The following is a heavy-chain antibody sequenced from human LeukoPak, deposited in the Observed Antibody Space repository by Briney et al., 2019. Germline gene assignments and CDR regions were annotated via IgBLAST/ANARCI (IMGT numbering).Heavy chain of an antibody. CDR3: ARSRLGGYDSDNYLYYFDY. CDR1: GYTFTSYA. V-gene: IGHV1-3*01. J-gene: IGHJ4*02. CDR2: INAGNGNT. Sequence: ASVKVSCKASGYTFTSYAMHWVRQAPGQRLEWMGWINAGNGNTKYSQKFQGRVTMTRDTSISTAYMELSRLRSDDTAVYYCARSRLGGYDSDNYLYYFDYWGQGTLVTVSS. D-gene: IGHD3-22*01.